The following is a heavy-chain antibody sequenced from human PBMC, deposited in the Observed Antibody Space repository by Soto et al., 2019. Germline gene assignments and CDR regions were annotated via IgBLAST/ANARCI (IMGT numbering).Heavy chain of an antibody. J-gene: IGHJ5*01. Sequence: PSETLSLTCTVSGGSMSSYYWNWIRQPPGKGLELIGSIYYSGSTYYNPSLKSRVTISVDTSKNHFSLKLNSVTAADTAVYYCARNTTTVGWFDSWGPGTLVTVSS. D-gene: IGHD1-26*01. CDR2: IYYSGST. CDR1: GGSMSSYY. CDR3: ARNTTTVGWFDS. V-gene: IGHV4-59*04.